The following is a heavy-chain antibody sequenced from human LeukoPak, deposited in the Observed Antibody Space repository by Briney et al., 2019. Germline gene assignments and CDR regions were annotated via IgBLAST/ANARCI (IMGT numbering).Heavy chain of an antibody. D-gene: IGHD2-15*01. V-gene: IGHV3-11*01. CDR3: ASSPEVVVVAAYYYYGMDV. J-gene: IGHJ6*02. CDR1: GCTFSDYY. Sequence: GWAVSLSCAACGCTFSDYYMGWLRQAPAKELDGVAYISSSESTIYYPDSLKGRFTISRDNAKNSLYLQMNSLRAEDTAVYYCASSPEVVVVAAYYYYGMDVWGQGTTVTVSS. CDR2: ISSSESTI.